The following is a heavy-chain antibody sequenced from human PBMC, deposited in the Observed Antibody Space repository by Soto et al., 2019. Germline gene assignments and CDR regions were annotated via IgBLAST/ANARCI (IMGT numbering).Heavy chain of an antibody. J-gene: IGHJ6*03. D-gene: IGHD6-13*01. CDR2: MNANSGNT. Sequence: ASVKVSCKASGYTFTSYGISWVRQAPGQGLEWMGWMNANSGNTGYAQKLQGRVTMTRNTSISTAYMELSSLRSEDTAVYYCARGGAAGTGQTHYYYMDVWGKGTTVTVSS. CDR1: GYTFTSYG. V-gene: IGHV1-8*02. CDR3: ARGGAAGTGQTHYYYMDV.